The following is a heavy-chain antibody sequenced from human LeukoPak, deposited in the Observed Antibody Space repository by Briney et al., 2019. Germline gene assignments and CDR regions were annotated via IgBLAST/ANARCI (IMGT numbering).Heavy chain of an antibody. CDR1: GGSFSGYY. V-gene: IGHV4-34*01. CDR3: ARQVGSVWLLDY. CDR2: INHSGST. Sequence: TSETLSLTCAVYGGSFSGYYWSWIRQPPGKGLEWIGEINHSGSTNYNPSLKSRVTISVDTPKNQFSLKLSSVTAADTAVYYCARQVGSVWLLDYWGQGSLVTVSS. J-gene: IGHJ4*02. D-gene: IGHD6-19*01.